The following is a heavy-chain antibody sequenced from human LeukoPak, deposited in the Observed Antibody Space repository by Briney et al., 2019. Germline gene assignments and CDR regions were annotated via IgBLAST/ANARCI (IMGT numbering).Heavy chain of an antibody. D-gene: IGHD2-2*02. Sequence: GGSLRLSCAASGFTFSNGWMSWVRQAPGKGLEWVGRIKSKSERGTTDYAAPVKGRFTISRDGSTNTVYLHINSLKTEDTAVYFCTSNLYCSTSSCYTLDNWGQGTLVAVSP. J-gene: IGHJ4*02. V-gene: IGHV3-15*01. CDR2: IKSKSERGTT. CDR3: TSNLYCSTSSCYTLDN. CDR1: GFTFSNGW.